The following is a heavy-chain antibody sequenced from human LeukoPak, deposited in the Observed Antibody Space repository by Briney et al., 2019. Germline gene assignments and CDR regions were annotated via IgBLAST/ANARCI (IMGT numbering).Heavy chain of an antibody. D-gene: IGHD1-26*01. Sequence: PSQTLSLTCTVSGGSISSGGYYWTWIRQPPGKGLEWIGYISYSGSTSYNPSLKSRVTLSVDTSKKQFSLELSSVTAADTAIYYCARGLKVGNTGYYFDYWGQGTLVTVSS. J-gene: IGHJ4*02. CDR1: GGSISSGGYY. CDR3: ARGLKVGNTGYYFDY. CDR2: ISYSGST. V-gene: IGHV4-61*08.